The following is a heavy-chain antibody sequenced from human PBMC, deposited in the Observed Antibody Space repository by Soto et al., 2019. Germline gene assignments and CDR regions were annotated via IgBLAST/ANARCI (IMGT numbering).Heavy chain of an antibody. J-gene: IGHJ5*02. D-gene: IGHD2-2*01. CDR2: IYYSGST. Sequence: SETLSLTCTVSGGSISSGGYYWSWIRQHPGKGLEWIGYIYYSGSTYYNPSLKSRVTISVDTSKNQFSLKLSSVTAADTAVYYCARAQREDCSSTSCYGNWFDPWGQGTLVTVSS. CDR3: ARAQREDCSSTSCYGNWFDP. V-gene: IGHV4-31*03. CDR1: GGSISSGGYY.